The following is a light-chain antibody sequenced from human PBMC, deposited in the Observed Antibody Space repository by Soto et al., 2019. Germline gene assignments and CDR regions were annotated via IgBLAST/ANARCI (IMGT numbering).Light chain of an antibody. CDR3: QSYDSGVTGSV. J-gene: IGLJ1*01. Sequence: QSALTQPPSASGSPGQSVTISCTGTSTDHYGSNYVSWYQQHPGKVPKLIIYEVTQRPSGVPDRFSGSKSGNTASLTVSGLQAEDEADYYCQSYDSGVTGSVFGTGTKVTVL. CDR2: EVT. V-gene: IGLV2-8*01. CDR1: STDHYGSNY.